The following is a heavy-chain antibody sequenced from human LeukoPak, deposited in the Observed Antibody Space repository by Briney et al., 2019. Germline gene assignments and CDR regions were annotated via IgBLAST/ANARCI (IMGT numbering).Heavy chain of an antibody. D-gene: IGHD7-27*01. CDR2: INPDGTEI. J-gene: IGHJ4*02. V-gene: IGHV3-74*01. CDR3: LRDGLGTLPYDC. Sequence: GGSLRLSCTASGFTLSSFWMNWVRQVPGKGPVWVSHINPDGTEIAYADSVKGRFTISRDNAKNTLYLQMNSLKAEDTAVYYCLRDGLGTLPYDCWGQGTLVTVSS. CDR1: GFTLSSFW.